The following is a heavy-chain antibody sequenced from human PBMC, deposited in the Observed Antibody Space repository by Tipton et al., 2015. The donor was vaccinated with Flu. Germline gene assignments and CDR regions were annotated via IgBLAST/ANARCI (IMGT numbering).Heavy chain of an antibody. J-gene: IGHJ5*02. CDR2: IHRTGST. CDR1: GGFFSRYY. Sequence: TLSLTCTVSGGFFSRYYWGWIRQPPGQGLEWIGNIHRTGSTYYNPSLKSRVTISVDTSRNQFSLKLSSVTAADTAVYYCARRDFSNYVSEPKNWFDPWGQGTLVTVSS. D-gene: IGHD4-11*01. V-gene: IGHV4-38-2*02. CDR3: ARRDFSNYVSEPKNWFDP.